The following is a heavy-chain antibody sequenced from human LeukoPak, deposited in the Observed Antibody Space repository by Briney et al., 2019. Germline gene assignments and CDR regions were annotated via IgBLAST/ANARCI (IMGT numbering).Heavy chain of an antibody. Sequence: GGSLRLSCAASGFTFSNYAMSWVRQAPGKGLEWVSGISGSGGSTYYADSVKGRFTISRDNSKNTLYLQMNSLRVEDTAVYYCARLVGTTVTPFDYWGQGTLVTVSS. CDR1: GFTFSNYA. D-gene: IGHD4-17*01. J-gene: IGHJ4*02. CDR3: ARLVGTTVTPFDY. V-gene: IGHV3-23*01. CDR2: ISGSGGST.